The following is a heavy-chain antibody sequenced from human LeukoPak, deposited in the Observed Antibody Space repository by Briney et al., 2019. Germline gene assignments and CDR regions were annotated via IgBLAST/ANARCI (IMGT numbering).Heavy chain of an antibody. Sequence: GGSLRLSCAASGFTFSSYAMSWVRQAPGKGLEWVSAISGSGGSTYYADSVKGRFTISRDNSKNTLYLQMNSLRAEDTAVYYCASYYYDSSGYPKRSACDIWGQGTMVNVSS. CDR3: ASYYYDSSGYPKRSACDI. CDR2: ISGSGGST. V-gene: IGHV3-23*01. J-gene: IGHJ3*02. CDR1: GFTFSSYA. D-gene: IGHD3-22*01.